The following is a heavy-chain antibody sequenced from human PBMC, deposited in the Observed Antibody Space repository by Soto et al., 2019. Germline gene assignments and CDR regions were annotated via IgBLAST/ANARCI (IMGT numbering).Heavy chain of an antibody. CDR2: TYYRSKWYN. Sequence: SQTLSLTFAISEDSVSSNSASWNWIRQSPSRGLEWLGRTYYRSKWYNDYAVSVKSRITINPDTSKNQFSLQLNSVTPEDTAVYYCARDRVLYYDFWSGPDAFDIWGQGTMVTVS. CDR3: ARDRVLYYDFWSGPDAFDI. V-gene: IGHV6-1*01. D-gene: IGHD3-3*01. CDR1: EDSVSSNSAS. J-gene: IGHJ3*02.